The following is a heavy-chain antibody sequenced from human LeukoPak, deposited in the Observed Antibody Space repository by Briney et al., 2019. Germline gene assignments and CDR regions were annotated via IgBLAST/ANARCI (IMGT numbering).Heavy chain of an antibody. D-gene: IGHD3-9*01. CDR1: GFTFSSYS. CDR3: ARAPRYFDWYYLDY. Sequence: GSHRLSCAASGFTFSSYSMNWVCQAPRKGLEWVSSISSSSSYIYYADSVNGRDTISRDNAKNSLYLQMNSLRAEDTAVYYCARAPRYFDWYYLDYWVQGTLATVPS. J-gene: IGHJ4*02. CDR2: ISSSSSYI. V-gene: IGHV3-21*01.